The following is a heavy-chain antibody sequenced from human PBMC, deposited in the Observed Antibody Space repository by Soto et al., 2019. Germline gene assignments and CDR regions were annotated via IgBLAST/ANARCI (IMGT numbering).Heavy chain of an antibody. V-gene: IGHV4-39*01. Sequence: SETLSLTCTVSGGSISSSSYYWGWIRQPPGKGLEWIGSIYYSGSTYYNPSLKSRVTISVDTSKNQFSLKLSSVTAADTAVYYCARHGGGWPTTTLDYWGRGTLVTVSS. CDR2: IYYSGST. J-gene: IGHJ4*02. CDR3: ARHGGGWPTTTLDY. CDR1: GGSISSSSYY. D-gene: IGHD6-19*01.